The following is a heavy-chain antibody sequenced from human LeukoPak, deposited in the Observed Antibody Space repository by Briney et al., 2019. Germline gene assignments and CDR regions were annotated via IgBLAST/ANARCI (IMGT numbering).Heavy chain of an antibody. CDR2: INHSGST. CDR3: ARGGCTGGSCFNYYYYGMDV. D-gene: IGHD2-15*01. Sequence: PSETLSLTCTVSGGSISSYYWSWIRQPPGKGLEWIGEINHSGSTNYNPSLKSRVTISVDTSKNQFSLKLSSVTAADTAVYYCARGGCTGGSCFNYYYYGMDVWGQGTTVTVSS. CDR1: GGSISSYY. V-gene: IGHV4-59*08. J-gene: IGHJ6*02.